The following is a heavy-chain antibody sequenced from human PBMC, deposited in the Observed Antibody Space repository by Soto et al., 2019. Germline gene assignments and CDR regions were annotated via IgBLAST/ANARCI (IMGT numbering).Heavy chain of an antibody. V-gene: IGHV1-58*01. J-gene: IGHJ6*02. D-gene: IGHD6-19*01. CDR2: AVIGSGST. CDR1: GFTFTTSA. Sequence: SVKVSCKAAGFTFTTSAVQWVRQARGQRLEWIGWAVIGSGSTNYAQKFQERVTITRDMSTGTAYLELSSLRSEDTAVYYCAADLRVAVAGGYYYYGGVVCGQGPTVTVSS. CDR3: AADLRVAVAGGYYYYGGVV.